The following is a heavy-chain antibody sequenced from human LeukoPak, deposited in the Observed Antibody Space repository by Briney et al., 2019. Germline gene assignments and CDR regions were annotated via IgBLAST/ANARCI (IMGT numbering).Heavy chain of an antibody. CDR1: GYTFTSYA. CDR3: ARERPEPWRYYYGMDV. D-gene: IGHD6-19*01. V-gene: IGHV7-4-1*02. CDR2: INTNTGNP. J-gene: IGHJ6*02. Sequence: ASVKVSCKASGYTFTSYAMNWVRQAPGQGLEWMGWINTNTGNPTYAQGFTGRFVFSLDTSVSTAYLQISSLKAEDTAVYYCARERPEPWRYYYGMDVWGQGTTVTVSS.